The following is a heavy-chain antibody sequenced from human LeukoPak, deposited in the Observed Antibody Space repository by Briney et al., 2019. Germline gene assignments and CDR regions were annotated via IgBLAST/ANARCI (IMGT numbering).Heavy chain of an antibody. V-gene: IGHV4-39*07. D-gene: IGHD6-19*01. CDR2: INHSGST. CDR1: GGSISSSSYY. CDR3: ARARGVAGRRYYFDY. Sequence: SETLSLTCTVSGGSISSSSYYWRWIRQPPGKGLEWIGEINHSGSTNYNPSLKSRVTISVDTSKNQFSLKLSSVTAADTAVYYCARARGVAGRRYYFDYWGQGTLVTVSS. J-gene: IGHJ4*02.